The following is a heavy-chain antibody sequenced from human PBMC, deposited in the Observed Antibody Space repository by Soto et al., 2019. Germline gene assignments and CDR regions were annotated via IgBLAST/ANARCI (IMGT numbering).Heavy chain of an antibody. CDR3: AKATRGGAATLIRDY. J-gene: IGHJ4*02. CDR2: ISGSGGST. Sequence: GESLKICCAAAGFTFSIYAMSWVRQAPGKGLEWVSAISGSGGSTYYADSVKGRFTISRDNSKNTLYLQMNSLRADDTAVYYCAKATRGGAATLIRDYWGQGTLVTVSS. CDR1: GFTFSIYA. D-gene: IGHD6-13*01. V-gene: IGHV3-23*01.